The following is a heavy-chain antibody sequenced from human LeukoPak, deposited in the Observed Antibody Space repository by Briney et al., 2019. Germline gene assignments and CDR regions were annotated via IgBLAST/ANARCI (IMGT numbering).Heavy chain of an antibody. J-gene: IGHJ4*02. V-gene: IGHV3-23*01. CDR2: IIGSGGST. D-gene: IGHD3-9*01. Sequence: SGGSLRLSCAASGLTFSSYAMRWVRQAPGGGLEWDSSIIGSGGSTYYADPVKGRFTISRDNSKNTLYLQMKSLRAEDTAVYYCAKLPSYYDILTGSFDYWGQGTLVTVSS. CDR1: GLTFSSYA. CDR3: AKLPSYYDILTGSFDY.